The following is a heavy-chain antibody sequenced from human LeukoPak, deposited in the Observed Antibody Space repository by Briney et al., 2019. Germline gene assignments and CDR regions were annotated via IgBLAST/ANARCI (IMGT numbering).Heavy chain of an antibody. CDR1: GYTFTGYY. CDR2: INPNSGGT. D-gene: IGHD3-10*01. Sequence: ASVKVSCKASGYTFTGYYMHWVRQAPGQGLEWMGWINPNSGGTNYAQKFQGRVTMTRDTSISTAYMELSRLRSDDTAVYYCERAASRESLWTTFDYWGQGTLVTVSS. V-gene: IGHV1-2*02. CDR3: ERAASRESLWTTFDY. J-gene: IGHJ4*02.